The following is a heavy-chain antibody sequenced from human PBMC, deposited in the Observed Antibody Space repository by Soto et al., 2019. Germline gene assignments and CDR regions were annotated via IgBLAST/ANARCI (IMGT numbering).Heavy chain of an antibody. CDR3: ARHLTYCSAGSCYSDFPYYGMDV. Sequence: QLQLQESGRGLVKPSETLSLTCTVSGGSISSSSYYWGWIRQPPGKGLEWIGSIFYSGSTYYNPSLKSRVTISVDTSKNQFSLKLSSVTAAETAVYYCARHLTYCSAGSCYSDFPYYGMDVWGQGTTVTVSS. J-gene: IGHJ6*02. D-gene: IGHD2-15*01. CDR1: GGSISSSSYY. V-gene: IGHV4-39*01. CDR2: IFYSGST.